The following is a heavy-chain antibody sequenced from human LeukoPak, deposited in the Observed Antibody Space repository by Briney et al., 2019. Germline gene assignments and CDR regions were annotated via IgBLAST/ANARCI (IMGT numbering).Heavy chain of an antibody. D-gene: IGHD6-19*01. Sequence: SETLSLTCTVSGGSISSNYWSWIRQPAGKGLEWIGRIYTSGSTNYNPSLKSRVTMSVDTSKKQFSLKLSSVTAADTAVYYCAREYSTGWYGGWFDPWGQGSLVIVSS. J-gene: IGHJ5*02. CDR2: IYTSGST. CDR3: AREYSTGWYGGWFDP. V-gene: IGHV4-4*07. CDR1: GGSISSNY.